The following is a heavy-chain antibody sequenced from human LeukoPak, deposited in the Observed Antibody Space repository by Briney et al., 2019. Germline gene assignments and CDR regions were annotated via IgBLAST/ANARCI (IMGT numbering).Heavy chain of an antibody. D-gene: IGHD1-26*01. CDR3: ARDRWEPRRDY. Sequence: PGGSLRLSCAASGFTFSTYWMSWVRQAPGKGLEWVANINQDGSEKYYVDSVKGRFTISRDNAKNSLYLQMNSLRAEDTAVYYCARDRWEPRRDYWGQGTLVTVSS. CDR2: INQDGSEK. V-gene: IGHV3-7*01. J-gene: IGHJ4*02. CDR1: GFTFSTYW.